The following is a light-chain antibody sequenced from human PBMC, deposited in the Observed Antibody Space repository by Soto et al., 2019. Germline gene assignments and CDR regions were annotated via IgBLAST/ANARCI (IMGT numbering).Light chain of an antibody. CDR2: GAS. CDR1: QSISSSS. V-gene: IGKV3-20*01. CDR3: LHYDNSPPYT. Sequence: PGERATLSCRASQSISSSSLAWYQQKPGQAPRLLIYGASTRATGISDRLSGSGSGTYFFLTISRLEPEDFAVYYCLHYDNSPPYTFGQGTKLEIK. J-gene: IGKJ2*01.